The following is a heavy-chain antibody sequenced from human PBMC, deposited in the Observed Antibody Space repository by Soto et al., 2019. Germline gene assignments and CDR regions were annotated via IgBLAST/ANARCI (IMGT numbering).Heavy chain of an antibody. CDR3: TRDFRGYSYGYSGYRYYYMDV. J-gene: IGHJ6*03. CDR2: IRSKAYGGTT. V-gene: IGHV3-49*03. Sequence: EVQLVESGGGLVQPGRSLRLSCTASGFTFGDYAMSWFRQAPGKGLEWVGFIRSKAYGGTTEYAASVKGRFTISRDDSKSIAYLQMNSLKTEDTAVYYCTRDFRGYSYGYSGYRYYYMDVWGKGTTVTVSS. CDR1: GFTFGDYA. D-gene: IGHD5-18*01.